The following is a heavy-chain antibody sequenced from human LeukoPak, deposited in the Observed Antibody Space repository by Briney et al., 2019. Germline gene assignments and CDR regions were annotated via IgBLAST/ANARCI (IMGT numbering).Heavy chain of an antibody. V-gene: IGHV1-24*01. D-gene: IGHD3-22*01. CDR2: FDPEDGET. J-gene: IGHJ1*01. CDR3: ATHYDSSGYPPQH. Sequence: ASVKVSCKVSGYTLTELSMHGVRQAPGKGLEWMGGFDPEDGETIYAQKFQGRVTMTEDTSTDTAYMELSSLRSEDTAVYYCATHYDSSGYPPQHWGQGTLVTVSS. CDR1: GYTLTELS.